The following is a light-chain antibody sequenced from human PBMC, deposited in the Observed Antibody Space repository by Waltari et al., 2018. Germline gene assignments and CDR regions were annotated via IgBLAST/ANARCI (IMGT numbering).Light chain of an antibody. J-gene: IGKJ4*01. CDR3: HQYTNFPLT. Sequence: DIQMTQSPSTLSASVGDRVTITCRASQGISAWLAWYQLRPGKPPKLLISDASILERGVPSRFSGSGSGTEFTLTINSLQPDDFATYYCHQYTNFPLTFGGGTTVEIK. CDR1: QGISAW. CDR2: DAS. V-gene: IGKV1-5*01.